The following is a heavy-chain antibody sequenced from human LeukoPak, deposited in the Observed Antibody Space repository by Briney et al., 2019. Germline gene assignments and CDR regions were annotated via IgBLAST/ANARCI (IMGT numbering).Heavy chain of an antibody. Sequence: SETLSLTCTVSGDSISSGDYYWAWIRQPPGKGLEWIGSIYHSGSTYYNPSLKSRVTISIDTSKSQFSLNLSSVTAADTAVYFCARDPDYYDPGYWGQGTLVTVSS. J-gene: IGHJ4*02. CDR3: ARDPDYYDPGY. V-gene: IGHV4-38-2*02. CDR1: GDSISSGDYY. D-gene: IGHD3-22*01. CDR2: IYHSGST.